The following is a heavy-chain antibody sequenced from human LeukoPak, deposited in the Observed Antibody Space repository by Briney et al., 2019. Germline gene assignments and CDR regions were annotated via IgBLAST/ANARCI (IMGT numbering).Heavy chain of an antibody. Sequence: GGSLRLSCAASGFSFDNYAMSWVRQAPGKGPEWISAITYSGDDSYHADSVKGRFTISRDNSKNTLNLQMNSLRVEDSAVYYCAKGSRGSRPYYFDFWGQGTLVTVSS. J-gene: IGHJ4*02. D-gene: IGHD3-10*01. CDR2: ITYSGDDS. V-gene: IGHV3-23*01. CDR3: AKGSRGSRPYYFDF. CDR1: GFSFDNYA.